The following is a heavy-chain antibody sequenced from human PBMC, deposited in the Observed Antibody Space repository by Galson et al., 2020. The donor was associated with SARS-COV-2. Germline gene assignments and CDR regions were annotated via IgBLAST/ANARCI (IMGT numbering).Heavy chain of an antibody. Sequence: GGSLRLSCAASGFAFSDFYMTWIRRAPGKGLEWVSYISSSGDIIYYADSVKGRFTISRDNAKNSLSLQMNSLRTEDTAVYYCAKYRGSVVMDVWGQGTTVTVSS. CDR1: GFAFSDFY. V-gene: IGHV3-11*01. J-gene: IGHJ6*02. CDR2: ISSSGDII. D-gene: IGHD2-21*01. CDR3: AKYRGSVVMDV.